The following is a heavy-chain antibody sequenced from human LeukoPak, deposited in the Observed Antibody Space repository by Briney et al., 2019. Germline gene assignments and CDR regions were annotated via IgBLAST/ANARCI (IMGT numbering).Heavy chain of an antibody. J-gene: IGHJ6*03. V-gene: IGHV3-30*18. CDR1: GFTFSSYG. CDR3: AKDQMGYGSGSYYNGPYYYYMDV. Sequence: GGSLRLSCAASGFTFSSYGTHWVRQAPGKGLEWVAVISYDGSNKYYADSVKGRFTISRDNSKNTLYLQMNSLRAEDTAVYYCAKDQMGYGSGSYYNGPYYYYMDVWGKGTTVTVSS. CDR2: ISYDGSNK. D-gene: IGHD3-10*01.